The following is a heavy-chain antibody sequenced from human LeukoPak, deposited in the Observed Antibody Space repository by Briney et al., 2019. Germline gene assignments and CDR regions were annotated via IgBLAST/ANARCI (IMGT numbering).Heavy chain of an antibody. CDR2: IYTSGST. CDR1: GGSIIRTDYY. V-gene: IGHV4-61*02. CDR3: ARESYYDFWSGYSYYYYYMDV. D-gene: IGHD3-3*01. J-gene: IGHJ6*03. Sequence: RASETLSLTCTVSGGSIIRTDYYWSWIRQPAGKGLEWIGRIYTSGSTNYNPSLKSRVTISVDTFKNQFSLKLSSVTAADTAVYYCARESYYDFWSGYSYYYYYMDVWGKGTTVTVSS.